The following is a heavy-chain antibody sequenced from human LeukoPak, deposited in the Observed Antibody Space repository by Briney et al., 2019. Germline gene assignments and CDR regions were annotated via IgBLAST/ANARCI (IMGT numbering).Heavy chain of an antibody. CDR1: GYTFTSYG. J-gene: IGHJ4*02. Sequence: GASVKVSCKASGYTFTSYGISWVRQAPGQGLEGRGGSSAYNGNRNYAQKLQGRVTMTRDTSISTAYIELSRLTSDDTAVYYCARESVSPDYWGQGTLVTVSS. D-gene: IGHD1-14*01. CDR2: SSAYNGNR. V-gene: IGHV1-18*01. CDR3: ARESVSPDY.